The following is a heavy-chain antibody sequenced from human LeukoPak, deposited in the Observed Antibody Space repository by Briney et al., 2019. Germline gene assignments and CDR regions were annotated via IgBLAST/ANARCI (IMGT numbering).Heavy chain of an antibody. CDR3: ARGRVTARGWFDP. V-gene: IGHV1-8*01. CDR2: MNPYSGNS. CDR1: GYIFTSYT. Sequence: ASVKVSCKASGYIFTSYTINWVRQASGQGLEWMGWMNPYSGNSGYAQKFQGRVIMTSNTSISTAYMDLSNLRSEDTALYYCARGRVTARGWFDPWGQGTLVTVSS. J-gene: IGHJ5*02. D-gene: IGHD6-6*01.